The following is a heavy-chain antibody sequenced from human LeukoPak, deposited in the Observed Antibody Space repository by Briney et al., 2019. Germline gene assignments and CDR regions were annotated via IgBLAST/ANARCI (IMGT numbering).Heavy chain of an antibody. J-gene: IGHJ4*02. D-gene: IGHD3-22*01. Sequence: SETLSLTCTVSGGSISSSSYYWGWIRQPPGKGLEWIGSIYYSGSTYYNPSLKSRVTISVDTSKNQFSLKLSSVTAADTAVYYCARSPGYYDSSGTRTLDYWGQGTLVTVSS. V-gene: IGHV4-39*07. CDR1: GGSISSSSYY. CDR3: ARSPGYYDSSGTRTLDY. CDR2: IYYSGST.